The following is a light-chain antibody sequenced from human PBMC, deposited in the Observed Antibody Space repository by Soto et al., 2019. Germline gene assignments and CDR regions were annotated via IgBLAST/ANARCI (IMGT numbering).Light chain of an antibody. V-gene: IGKV2-30*02. CDR1: QGLVHSDGNTY. Sequence: DVVMTQSPLSLPVTLGQPASISCRSSQGLVHSDGNTYLNWFQHRPGASPRRLIDKVSNRNPGVPDRFSGSGAGTDFTLKIIRVEAEDVGVYYCMQGTHWPLTFGQGTKVEIK. CDR2: KVS. CDR3: MQGTHWPLT. J-gene: IGKJ1*01.